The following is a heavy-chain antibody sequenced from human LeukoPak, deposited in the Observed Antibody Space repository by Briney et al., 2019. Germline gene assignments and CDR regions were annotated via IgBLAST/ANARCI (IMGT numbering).Heavy chain of an antibody. V-gene: IGHV3-23*01. CDR3: AKMAGYSYGYQFDY. CDR1: GFTFSSYA. Sequence: GGSLRLSCAAPGFTFSSYAMSWVRQAPGKGLEWVSVISGNGDNTYYADSVKGRFTISRDKSKNTLYLQMNSLRVEDTAVYYCAKMAGYSYGYQFDYWGQGTLVTVSS. D-gene: IGHD5-18*01. J-gene: IGHJ4*02. CDR2: ISGNGDNT.